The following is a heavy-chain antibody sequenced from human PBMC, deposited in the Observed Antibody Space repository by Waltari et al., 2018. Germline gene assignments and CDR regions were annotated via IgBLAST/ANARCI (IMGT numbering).Heavy chain of an antibody. Sequence: QVQLQESGPGLVKPSETLSLTCTVSGGPISSYYWSWIRQPPGKGLEWIGYIYYSGSTNYNPSLKSRVTISVDTSKNQFSLKLSSVTAADTAVYYCARDGNLEVSYFDYWGQGTLVTVSS. V-gene: IGHV4-59*01. CDR2: IYYSGST. CDR1: GGPISSYY. D-gene: IGHD1-1*01. CDR3: ARDGNLEVSYFDY. J-gene: IGHJ4*02.